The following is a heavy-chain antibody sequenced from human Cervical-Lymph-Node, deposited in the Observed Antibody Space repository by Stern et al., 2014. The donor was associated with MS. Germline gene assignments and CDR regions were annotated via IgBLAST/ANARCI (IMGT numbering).Heavy chain of an antibody. V-gene: IGHV3-11*01. J-gene: IGHJ6*02. CDR2: INGSGNPI. CDR1: GFTFSDYY. CDR3: ASLDV. Sequence: QVQLVQSGGGLVKPGGSLRLSCTASGFTFSDYYMSWIRQAPGKGLEWVSYINGSGNPIFYSDSVEGRFTISRDNAKNSLYLQMDSLRVEDTAMYYCASLDVWGQGTTVTVSS.